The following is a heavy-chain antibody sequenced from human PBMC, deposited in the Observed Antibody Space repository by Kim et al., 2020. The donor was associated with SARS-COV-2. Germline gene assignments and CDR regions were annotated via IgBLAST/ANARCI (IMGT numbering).Heavy chain of an antibody. CDR3: ARDSHLEFDY. D-gene: IGHD1-1*01. J-gene: IGHJ4*02. V-gene: IGHV4-30-4*01. CDR2: IYYSGST. Sequence: SETLSLTCTVSGSISSGDYYWSWIRQPPGKGLEWIGYIYYSGSTYYNPSLKSRVTISVDTSKNQFSLKLSSVTAADTAVYYCARDSHLEFDYWGQGTLVTVSS. CDR1: GSISSGDYY.